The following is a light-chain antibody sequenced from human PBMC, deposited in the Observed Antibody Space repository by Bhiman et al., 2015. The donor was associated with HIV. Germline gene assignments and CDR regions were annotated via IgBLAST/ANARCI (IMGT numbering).Light chain of an antibody. Sequence: QSALTQPASVSGSPGQSITISCTGTGSDVGGYNHVSWYQQHPGKAPKLMIYDVSNRPSGVSNRFSGSKSGNTASLTISGLQAEDEADYYCTSYISGTAHVLFGGGTHLTVL. J-gene: IGLJ2*01. CDR3: TSYISGTAHVL. V-gene: IGLV2-14*03. CDR2: DVS. CDR1: GSDVGGYNH.